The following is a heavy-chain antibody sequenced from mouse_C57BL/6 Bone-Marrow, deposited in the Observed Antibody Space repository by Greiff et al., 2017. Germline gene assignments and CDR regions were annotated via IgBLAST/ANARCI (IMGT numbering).Heavy chain of an antibody. V-gene: IGHV1-75*01. D-gene: IGHD1-1*01. CDR3: ARSGITTVVATGFDY. J-gene: IGHJ2*01. Sequence: VQLQQSGPELVKPGASVKISCKASGYTFTDYYINWVKQRPGQGLEWIGWIFPGSGSTYYNEKFKGKATLTVDKSSSTAYMLLSSLTSEDSAVYFCARSGITTVVATGFDYWGQGTTLTVSS. CDR1: GYTFTDYY. CDR2: IFPGSGST.